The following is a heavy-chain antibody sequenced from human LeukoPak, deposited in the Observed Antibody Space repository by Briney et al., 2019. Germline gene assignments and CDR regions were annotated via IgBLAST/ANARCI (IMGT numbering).Heavy chain of an antibody. Sequence: GGSLRLSCAASGFTFDDYAMHWVRQAPGKGLEWVSGISWNSGSIGYADSVKGRFTISRDNSKNSLYLQMNSLRAEDTALYYCAKAVGRGSYLYYFDYWGQGTLVTVSS. D-gene: IGHD1-26*01. CDR3: AKAVGRGSYLYYFDY. V-gene: IGHV3-9*01. CDR2: ISWNSGSI. J-gene: IGHJ4*02. CDR1: GFTFDDYA.